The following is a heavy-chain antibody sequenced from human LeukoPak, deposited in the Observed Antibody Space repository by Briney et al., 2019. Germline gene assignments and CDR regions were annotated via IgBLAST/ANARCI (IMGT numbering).Heavy chain of an antibody. J-gene: IGHJ4*02. V-gene: IGHV4-31*03. CDR1: GGSTSSGGYY. Sequence: SQTLSLTCTVSGGSTSSGGYYWNWIRQHPWKGLEWIGYIYNSGDTYYNLSLKSRVTISVDTSKNQFSLKLSSVTAADTAVYYCARGDMAATYYFDSWGQGTLVTVSS. D-gene: IGHD5-24*01. CDR3: ARGDMAATYYFDS. CDR2: IYNSGDT.